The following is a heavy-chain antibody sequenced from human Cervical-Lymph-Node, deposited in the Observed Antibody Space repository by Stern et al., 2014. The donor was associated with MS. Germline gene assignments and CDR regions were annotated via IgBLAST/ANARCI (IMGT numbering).Heavy chain of an antibody. D-gene: IGHD2/OR15-2a*01. CDR2: IRQDGYDK. J-gene: IGHJ4*02. CDR3: ARDRRAFLDY. V-gene: IGHV3-7*01. CDR1: GFSFGTSW. Sequence: EVQLVESGGGLVQPGGSLRLSCVASGFSFGTSWMSWVRQPPGRGLEWVANIRQDGYDKFYVDSVKGRFTISRENARNSLYLQMNSLTVADTAVYYCARDRRAFLDYWGQGTHVAVPS.